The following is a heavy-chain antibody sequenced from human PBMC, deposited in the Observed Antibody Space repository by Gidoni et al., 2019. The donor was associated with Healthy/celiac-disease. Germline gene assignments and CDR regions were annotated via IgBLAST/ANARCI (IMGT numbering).Heavy chain of an antibody. CDR2: IWYDGSNK. CDR1: GFTFSSYG. J-gene: IGHJ4*02. CDR3: AREISSLYYFDY. V-gene: IGHV3-33*01. Sequence: QVQLVESGGGVVQPGRSLRLSCAASGFTFSSYGMHWVRQAPGKGLEWVAVIWYDGSNKYYADSVKGRVTISRDNSKNTLYLQMNSLRAEDTAVYYCAREISSLYYFDYWGQGTLVTVSS.